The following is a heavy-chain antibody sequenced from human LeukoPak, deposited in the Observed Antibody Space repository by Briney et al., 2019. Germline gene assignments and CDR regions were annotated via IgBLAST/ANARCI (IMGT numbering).Heavy chain of an antibody. CDR1: GYSISSGYY. Sequence: SETLSLTCTVSGYSISSGYYWGWIRQPPVKGLEWIGSIYHSGSTYYNPSLKSRVTISVDTSKNQFSLKLSSVTAADTAVYYCARDGAVVIAIGFDYWGQGTLVTVSS. CDR3: ARDGAVVIAIGFDY. J-gene: IGHJ4*02. CDR2: IYHSGST. D-gene: IGHD2-21*01. V-gene: IGHV4-38-2*02.